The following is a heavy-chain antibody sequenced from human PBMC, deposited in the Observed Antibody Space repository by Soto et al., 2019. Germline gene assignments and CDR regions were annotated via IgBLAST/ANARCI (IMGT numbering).Heavy chain of an antibody. Sequence: QVQLVQSGAEVKKPGSSVKVSCKASGGTFSSYAISWVRQAPGQGLEWMGGIIPIFGTANYAQKFQGRVTITADKSTSTAYMERSRLRSEDTAVYYCARGAHRDCGGDCYPKAALQHWGQGTLVTVSS. J-gene: IGHJ1*01. V-gene: IGHV1-69*06. CDR2: IIPIFGTA. CDR3: ARGAHRDCGGDCYPKAALQH. D-gene: IGHD2-21*02. CDR1: GGTFSSYA.